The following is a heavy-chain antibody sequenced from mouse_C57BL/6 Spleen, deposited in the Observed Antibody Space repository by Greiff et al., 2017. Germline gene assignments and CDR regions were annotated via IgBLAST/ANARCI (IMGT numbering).Heavy chain of an antibody. D-gene: IGHD2-4*01. Sequence: QVQLKQSGAELVKPGASVKISCKASGYAFSSYWMNWVKQRPGKGLEWIGQIYPGDGDTNYNGKFKGKATLTADKSSSTAYMQLSSLTSEDSAVYFCAREIYYDYDENFDYWGQGTTLTVSS. J-gene: IGHJ2*01. CDR3: AREIYYDYDENFDY. CDR2: IYPGDGDT. CDR1: GYAFSSYW. V-gene: IGHV1-80*01.